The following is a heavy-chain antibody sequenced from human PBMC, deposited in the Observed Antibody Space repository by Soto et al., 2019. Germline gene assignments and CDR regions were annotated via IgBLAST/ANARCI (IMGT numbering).Heavy chain of an antibody. CDR1: GYSFTSYW. V-gene: IGHV5-51*01. D-gene: IGHD3-16*01. CDR2: ICPGDSDT. Sequence: PGESLKISCKGSGYSFTSYWIGWVRQMPGKGLEWMGIICPGDSDTRYSPSFQGQVTISADKSISTAYLQWSSLKASDTAMYYCARQLDFDTFWFDPWGQGTLVTVSS. CDR3: ARQLDFDTFWFDP. J-gene: IGHJ5*02.